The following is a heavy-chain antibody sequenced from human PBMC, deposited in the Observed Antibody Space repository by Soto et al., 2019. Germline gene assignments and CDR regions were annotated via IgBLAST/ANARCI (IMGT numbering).Heavy chain of an antibody. Sequence: EVQLVESGGGLVQPGRSLRLSCAASGFTFDDYAMHWVRQAPGRGLEWVSRITWNSGTIDYADSVKGRFTISRDNAKNSLYLHMNIMRAEDTALDYCTKSWRRYSMDVWGKGTTVTVSS. V-gene: IGHV3-9*01. CDR1: GFTFDDYA. CDR2: ITWNSGTI. CDR3: TKSWRRYSMDV. D-gene: IGHD3-3*01. J-gene: IGHJ6*03.